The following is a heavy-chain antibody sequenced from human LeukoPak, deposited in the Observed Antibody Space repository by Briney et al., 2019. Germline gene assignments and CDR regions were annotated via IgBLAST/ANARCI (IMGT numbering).Heavy chain of an antibody. Sequence: GGSLRLSCAASGFTFSSYGMHWVRQAPGKGLEWGAFIRYDGSNKYYADSVKGRFTISRDNSKNKLYLQMNSLRAEDTAVYYCAKEKGLAAAGYFDYWGQGTLVTVSS. V-gene: IGHV3-30*02. CDR2: IRYDGSNK. CDR3: AKEKGLAAAGYFDY. D-gene: IGHD6-13*01. CDR1: GFTFSSYG. J-gene: IGHJ4*02.